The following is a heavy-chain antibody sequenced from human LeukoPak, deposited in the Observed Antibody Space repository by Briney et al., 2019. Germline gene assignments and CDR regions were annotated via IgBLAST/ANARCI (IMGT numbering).Heavy chain of an antibody. V-gene: IGHV3-33*01. CDR2: IWHDGSKQ. J-gene: IGHJ4*02. Sequence: PGGSLRLSCAGSGFTFNHYGIYWVRQAPGKGLEWVAAIWHDGSKQSYRDAVKGRFTISRDDSKNTVFLQMNSLRAEDTAVYFCARDLSYGSGEFWGQGTLVTVSS. D-gene: IGHD3-10*01. CDR3: ARDLSYGSGEF. CDR1: GFTFNHYG.